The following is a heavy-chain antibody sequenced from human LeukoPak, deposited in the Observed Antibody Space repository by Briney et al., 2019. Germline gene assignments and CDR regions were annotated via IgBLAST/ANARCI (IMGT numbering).Heavy chain of an antibody. CDR3: TTDPPAIVVVPAAMGGDAFDI. J-gene: IGHJ3*02. CDR1: GFTFSNAW. Sequence: GGSLRLSCAASGFTFSNAWMSWVRQAPGEGLEWVGRIKSKTDGGTTDYAAPVKGRFTISRDDSKNALYLQMNSLKTEDTAVYYCTTDPPAIVVVPAAMGGDAFDIWGQGTMVTVSS. D-gene: IGHD2-2*01. CDR2: IKSKTDGGTT. V-gene: IGHV3-15*01.